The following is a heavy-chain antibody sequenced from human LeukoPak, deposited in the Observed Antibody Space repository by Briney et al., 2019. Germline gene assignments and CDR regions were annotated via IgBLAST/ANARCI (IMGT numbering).Heavy chain of an antibody. J-gene: IGHJ2*01. CDR1: GFTFSRYA. CDR2: ISGSGGSI. CDR3: AKDGSSGYYYYWYFNL. Sequence: GGPLRLSCAASGFTFSRYAMCWARQAPGEGLEWVSAISGSGGSIHYADSVKGRFTISRDNSMNTLYLQMNSLRAEDTAVYYCAKDGSSGYYYYWYFNLWGRGTLVTVSS. D-gene: IGHD3-22*01. V-gene: IGHV3-23*01.